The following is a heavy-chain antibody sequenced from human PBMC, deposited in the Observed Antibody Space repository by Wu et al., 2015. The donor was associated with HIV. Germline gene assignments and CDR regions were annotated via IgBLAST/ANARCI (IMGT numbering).Heavy chain of an antibody. D-gene: IGHD3-22*01. V-gene: IGHV1-18*01. CDR1: GYTFTSFG. CDR2: ISAYNGNT. CDR3: VRDGYYYDSSGYYDYYYMDV. Sequence: QVQLVQSGAEVKKPGASVKVSCKASGYTFTSFGISWVRQAPGQGLEWMGWISAYNGNTHYPQKLQGRVTMTTDTSTSTVYMELRSLRSDDTAVYYCVRDGYYYDSSGYYDYYYMDVWAKGTTVTVSS. J-gene: IGHJ6*03.